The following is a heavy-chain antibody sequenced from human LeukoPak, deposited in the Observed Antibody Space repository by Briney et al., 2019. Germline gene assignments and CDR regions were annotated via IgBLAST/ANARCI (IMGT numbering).Heavy chain of an antibody. J-gene: IGHJ4*02. Sequence: PGGSLRLSCAASGFTFSSYEMNWVRQAPGKGLEWVSYISSSGSTIYYADSVKGRFTISRDNAKNSLYLQMNSLRAEDTAVYYCARDGYSYVDSGLDYWGQGTLVTVSS. D-gene: IGHD5-18*01. V-gene: IGHV3-48*03. CDR1: GFTFSSYE. CDR3: ARDGYSYVDSGLDY. CDR2: ISSSGSTI.